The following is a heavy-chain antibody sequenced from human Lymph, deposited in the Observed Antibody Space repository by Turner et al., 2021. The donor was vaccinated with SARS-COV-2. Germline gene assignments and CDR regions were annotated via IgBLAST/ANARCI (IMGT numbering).Heavy chain of an antibody. J-gene: IGHJ4*02. CDR1: GFTFDDYA. CDR3: AKDPGYCSGGSCYSRTYFDF. V-gene: IGHV3-43*02. D-gene: IGHD2-15*01. CDR2: ISGDGGGT. Sequence: EVQLVVSGGGVVQPGGSLRLSCAASGFTFDDYAMHWVRQAPGKGLEWVSLISGDGGGTYYADSVKGRFTISRDNSKNSLSLQMNSLRAEDTALYYCAKDPGYCSGGSCYSRTYFDFWGQGTLVTVSA.